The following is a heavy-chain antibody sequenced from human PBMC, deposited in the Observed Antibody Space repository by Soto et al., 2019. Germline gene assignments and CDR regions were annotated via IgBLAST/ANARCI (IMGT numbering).Heavy chain of an antibody. CDR2: IIPIFGTA. D-gene: IGHD3-16*02. Sequence: SVKVSCKASGYTFTSYNMHWVRQAPGQGLEWMGGIIPIFGTANYAQKFQGRVTITADESTSTAYMELSSLRSEDTAVYYCASSTFITFGGVIVAAAFDIWGQGTMVTVSS. CDR3: ASSTFITFGGVIVAAAFDI. V-gene: IGHV1-69*13. J-gene: IGHJ3*02. CDR1: GYTFTSYN.